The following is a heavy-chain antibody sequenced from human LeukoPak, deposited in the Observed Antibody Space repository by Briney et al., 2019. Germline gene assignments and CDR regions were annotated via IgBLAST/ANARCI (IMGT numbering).Heavy chain of an antibody. J-gene: IGHJ4*02. D-gene: IGHD6-13*01. CDR1: GFAFSSYD. CDR2: ISSDGSHK. Sequence: AGGSLRLSCAASGFAFSSYDMHWVRQAPGKGLEWVTAISSDGSHKYYADSVKGRFTISRDNSKSTLYLQMSSLRPEDTAVYYCAKAPTMAAADYWGQGTLVTVSS. CDR3: AKAPTMAAADY. V-gene: IGHV3-30*18.